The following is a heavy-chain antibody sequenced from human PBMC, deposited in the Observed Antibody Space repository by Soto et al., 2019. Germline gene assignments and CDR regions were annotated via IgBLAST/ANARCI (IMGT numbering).Heavy chain of an antibody. CDR1: GVSISNTSYY. CDR3: ARHGSY. J-gene: IGHJ4*02. CDR2: IYFSGST. Sequence: QLQLQESGPALVKPSETLSLTCTVSGVSISNTSYYWGWIRQPPGKGLEWIATIYFSGSTFYNPSLKSRVTISVDTSKNQFSLELHSVTAADTAMYYCARHGSYWGQGTPVTVSS. V-gene: IGHV4-39*01.